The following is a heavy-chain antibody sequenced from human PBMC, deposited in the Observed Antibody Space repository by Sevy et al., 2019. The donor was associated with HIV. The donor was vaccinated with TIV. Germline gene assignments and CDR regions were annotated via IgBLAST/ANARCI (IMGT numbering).Heavy chain of an antibody. CDR2: ISAYNANT. J-gene: IGHJ6*03. Sequence: ASVKVSCKASGYTFTSYGISWVRQAPGQGLEWMGWISAYNANTNYAQKLQGRVTMTTDTSTSTAYMELRSLRSDDTAVYYCARDIVVVENYYYYYMDVWGKGTTVTVSS. CDR3: ARDIVVVENYYYYYMDV. CDR1: GYTFTSYG. V-gene: IGHV1-18*01. D-gene: IGHD2-15*01.